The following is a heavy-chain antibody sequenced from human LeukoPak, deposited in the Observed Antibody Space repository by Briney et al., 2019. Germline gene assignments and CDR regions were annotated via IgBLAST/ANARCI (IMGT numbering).Heavy chain of an antibody. Sequence: KPPETPSLTCIVPGGSICRYYGSWIRQPPEKRLEWIGYIYNSGSTNYNPSLKSRVTISVNTSKNQFSLKLSSVTAADTAVYYCARVSSSWLAGGAAFDIWGQGTMVTVSS. CDR2: IYNSGST. V-gene: IGHV4-59*01. J-gene: IGHJ3*02. CDR3: ARVSSSWLAGGAAFDI. CDR1: GGSICRYY. D-gene: IGHD6-13*01.